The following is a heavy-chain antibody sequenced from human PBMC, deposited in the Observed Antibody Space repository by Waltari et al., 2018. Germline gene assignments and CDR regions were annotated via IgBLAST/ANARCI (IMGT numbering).Heavy chain of an antibody. V-gene: IGHV3-74*01. CDR3: ARKAGSGYPYGPFYYDN. CDR1: GFRFGASL. CDR2: INVDGGYI. D-gene: IGHD5-12*01. J-gene: IGHJ4*02. Sequence: EVHLAESGGGVVQPGGSLRLSCTGSGFRFGASLMHWVRQAPGKGLEWVSRINVDGGYISYGDSVKGRFTISRDNAKNTVFLQLNRLRADDTAVYFCARKAGSGYPYGPFYYDNWGQGTLVTVSS.